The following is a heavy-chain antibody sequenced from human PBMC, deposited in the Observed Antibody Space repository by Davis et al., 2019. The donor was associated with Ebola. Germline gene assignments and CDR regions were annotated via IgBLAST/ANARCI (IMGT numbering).Heavy chain of an antibody. Sequence: MPSETLSLTCSISGGSISFYYWSWIRQSPGKGLEWLGYVHNSGSTNYNPSLKSRVPMSIDTSNNQISLTLTSVTAADTAVYYCARANSGLNSDWFDPWGQGTLVTVSS. D-gene: IGHD6-25*01. CDR3: ARANSGLNSDWFDP. CDR1: GGSISFYY. J-gene: IGHJ5*02. V-gene: IGHV4-59*01. CDR2: VHNSGST.